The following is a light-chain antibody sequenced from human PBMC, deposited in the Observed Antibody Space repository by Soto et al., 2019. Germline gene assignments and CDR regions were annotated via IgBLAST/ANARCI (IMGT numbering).Light chain of an antibody. V-gene: IGKV3-11*01. J-gene: IGKJ4*01. CDR2: DAF. Sequence: EIVLTQSPVTLSLSPGERATLSCRASQSVRSYLAWYQQKPGQAPRLLIYDAFKRATGIPARFSGSGSGTDFTHTISSLDPEDFAVYYCQQRSNWPSTFGGGTKVEIK. CDR3: QQRSNWPST. CDR1: QSVRSY.